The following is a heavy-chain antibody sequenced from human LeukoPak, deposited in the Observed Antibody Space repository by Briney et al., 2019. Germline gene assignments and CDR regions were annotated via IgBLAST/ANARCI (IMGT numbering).Heavy chain of an antibody. D-gene: IGHD2-21*01. Sequence: SETLSLTCTVSGGSISSSSYYWGWIRQPPGKGLEWIGSIYYSGSTYYNPSLKSRVTISVDTSKNQFSLKLSSVTAADTAVYYCARPAATSWLLSDIWGQGTMVTVSS. V-gene: IGHV4-39*01. CDR1: GGSISSSSYY. CDR2: IYYSGST. J-gene: IGHJ3*02. CDR3: ARPAATSWLLSDI.